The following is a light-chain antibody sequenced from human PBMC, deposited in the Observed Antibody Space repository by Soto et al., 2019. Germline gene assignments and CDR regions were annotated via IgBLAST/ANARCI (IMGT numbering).Light chain of an antibody. CDR2: KAS. J-gene: IGKJ1*01. Sequence: DIQMTQSPSTLSASVGDRVTITCRASQSISTWLAWYQQKPGKAPKLLIYKASGLESGVPSRFTGSGSGTEFTLTISSLQPDDFPTYYCQQYDGYSQTLGQGTKVEIK. CDR1: QSISTW. CDR3: QQYDGYSQT. V-gene: IGKV1-5*03.